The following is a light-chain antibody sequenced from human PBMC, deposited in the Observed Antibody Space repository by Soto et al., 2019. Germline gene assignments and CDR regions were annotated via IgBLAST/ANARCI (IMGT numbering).Light chain of an antibody. CDR1: SGHSTYA. Sequence: QPVLTQSPAASGSLGASVRITCTLSSGHSTYAVAWHQQQPEKGPRYLMKVNSDGSHSKGDGIPDRFSGSSSGAEFYLTISSLQSEDEADYYCQTWGTGIQVFGTGTKLTVL. CDR2: VNSDGSH. CDR3: QTWGTGIQV. V-gene: IGLV4-69*01. J-gene: IGLJ1*01.